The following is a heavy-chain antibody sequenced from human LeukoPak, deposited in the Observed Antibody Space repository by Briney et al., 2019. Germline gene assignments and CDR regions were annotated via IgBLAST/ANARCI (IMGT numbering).Heavy chain of an antibody. CDR2: IKQDGSEK. CDR1: GFTFSSYW. CDR3: ARERYSGYESFDY. J-gene: IGHJ4*02. V-gene: IGHV3-7*01. D-gene: IGHD5-12*01. Sequence: GGSLRLSCAASGFTFSSYWMSWVRQAPGKGLGWVANIKQDGSEKYYVDSVKGRFTISRDNAKNSLYLQMNSLRAEDTAVYYCARERYSGYESFDYWGQGTLVTVSS.